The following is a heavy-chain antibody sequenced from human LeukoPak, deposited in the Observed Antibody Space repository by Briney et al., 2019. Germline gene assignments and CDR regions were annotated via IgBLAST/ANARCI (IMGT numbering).Heavy chain of an antibody. CDR1: GYTFTSYG. D-gene: IGHD1-26*01. V-gene: IGHV1-18*01. J-gene: IGHJ5*02. CDR3: ARDEGPIVGATGFDP. CDR2: ISAYNGNT. Sequence: ASVKVSCKASGYTFTSYGISWVRQAPGQGLEWMGWISAYNGNTNYAQKLQGRVTMTTDTSTSTAYMELRSLRSDDAAVYYCARDEGPIVGATGFDPWGQGTLVTVSS.